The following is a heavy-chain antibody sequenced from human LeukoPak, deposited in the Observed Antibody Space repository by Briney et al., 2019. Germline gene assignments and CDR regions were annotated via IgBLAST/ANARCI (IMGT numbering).Heavy chain of an antibody. D-gene: IGHD5-12*01. J-gene: IGHJ4*02. CDR2: INANSGGT. Sequence: ASVKVSCKASGYTPTGYYMHWVRQAPGQGLEWMGWINANSGGTNYAQKFQGRVTMTRDTSITTAHMELSRLRSDDTAVYYCAREGRSTSSAYDYQFDSWGQGTLVTVSS. V-gene: IGHV1-2*02. CDR3: AREGRSTSSAYDYQFDS. CDR1: GYTPTGYY.